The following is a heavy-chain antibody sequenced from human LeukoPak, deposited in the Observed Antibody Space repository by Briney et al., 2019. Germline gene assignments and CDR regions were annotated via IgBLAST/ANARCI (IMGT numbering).Heavy chain of an antibody. Sequence: ETLSLTCAVYGGSFSGYYWSWVRQPPGKGLEWIGEISHIGSTNYNLSLESRVTISVDTSKNQSSLKLSSVTAADTAVYYCARGRWEVRFDPWGQGTLVTVSS. V-gene: IGHV4-34*01. J-gene: IGHJ5*02. CDR1: GGSFSGYY. D-gene: IGHD1-26*01. CDR2: ISHIGST. CDR3: ARGRWEVRFDP.